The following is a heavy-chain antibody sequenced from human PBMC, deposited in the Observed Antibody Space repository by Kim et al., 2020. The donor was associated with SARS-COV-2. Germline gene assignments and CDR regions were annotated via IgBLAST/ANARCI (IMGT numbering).Heavy chain of an antibody. J-gene: IGHJ4*02. D-gene: IGHD2-2*01. CDR3: ARAPNPEDIVVVREPGGILEWLFFDY. Sequence: ASVKVSCKASGYTFTSYAMNWVQQAPGQGLEWMGWINTNTGNPTYAQGFTGRFVFSLDTSVSTAYLQISSLKAEDTAVYYCARAPNPEDIVVVREPGGILEWLFFDYWGQGTLVTVSS. CDR2: INTNTGNP. V-gene: IGHV7-4-1*02. CDR1: GYTFTSYA.